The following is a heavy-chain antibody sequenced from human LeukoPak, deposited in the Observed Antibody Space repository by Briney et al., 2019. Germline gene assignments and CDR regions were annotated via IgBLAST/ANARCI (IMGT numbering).Heavy chain of an antibody. CDR3: ARHIGFDAFDI. V-gene: IGHV3-23*01. CDR1: GFTFSGFA. CDR2: IGSDYKT. J-gene: IGHJ3*02. Sequence: GGSLRLSCAASGFTFSGFAMTWVRQAPGKGLEWVSSIGSDYKTHYSESVKGRFTISRHNSRNTLYLQMNSLRAEDTALYYCARHIGFDAFDIWGQGTMVTVSS.